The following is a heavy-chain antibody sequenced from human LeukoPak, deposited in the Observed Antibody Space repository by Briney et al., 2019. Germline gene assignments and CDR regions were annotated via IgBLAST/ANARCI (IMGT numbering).Heavy chain of an antibody. CDR3: AAMGYTNYDRSVVY. CDR2: ITPIFGTA. J-gene: IGHJ4*02. Sequence: SVKVSCKASGCTFSNYAISWLRRAPGQGLVWMGGITPIFGTANYAQKFQGRVTITADESTSTAYMELSSLISEDTAVYYCAAMGYTNYDRSVVYWGQGTVVTVSS. CDR1: GCTFSNYA. V-gene: IGHV1-69*01. D-gene: IGHD3-9*01.